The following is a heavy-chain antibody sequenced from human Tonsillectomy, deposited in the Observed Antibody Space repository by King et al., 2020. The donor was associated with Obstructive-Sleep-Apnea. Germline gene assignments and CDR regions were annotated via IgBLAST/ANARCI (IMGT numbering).Heavy chain of an antibody. CDR3: ARDLGEPISGWFDP. Sequence: VQLVESGSEVKKPGASVKVSCTVSGYTFTSNDITWVRQAPGQGLEWMGWISVSNGSTNYAQKFQGRVTMTTETSTRTAYMELRSLRSDDTATYYCARDLGEPISGWFDPWGQGTLVTVSS. J-gene: IGHJ5*02. V-gene: IGHV1-18*04. D-gene: IGHD1-26*01. CDR2: ISVSNGST. CDR1: GYTFTSND.